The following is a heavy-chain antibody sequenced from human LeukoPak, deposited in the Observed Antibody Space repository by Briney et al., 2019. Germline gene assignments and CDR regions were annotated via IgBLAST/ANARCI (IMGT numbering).Heavy chain of an antibody. CDR3: ARARPTVTTPYNWFDP. D-gene: IGHD4-11*01. CDR1: GGSISRSSYY. V-gene: IGHV4-39*07. Sequence: SETLSLTCTVSGGSISRSSYYWGWIRQPPGKGLEWIGSIYYSGSTYYNPSLKSRVTISVDTSKNQFSLKLSSVTAADTAVYYCARARPTVTTPYNWFDPWGQGTLVTVSS. J-gene: IGHJ5*02. CDR2: IYYSGST.